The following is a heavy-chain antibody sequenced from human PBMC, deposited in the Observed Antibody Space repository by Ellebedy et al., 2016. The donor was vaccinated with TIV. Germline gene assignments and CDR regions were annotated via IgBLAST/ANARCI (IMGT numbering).Heavy chain of an antibody. Sequence: GGSLRLSCVVSGFTFSSYGMHWVRQAPGKGLEWVAVIWYDGSNGYYADSVKGRFTLSRDNSKNTLHLQMNSLRVEDTAVYYCARAVGTSGTGAPYWGQGTLVSVSS. CDR1: GFTFSSYG. J-gene: IGHJ4*02. CDR3: ARAVGTSGTGAPY. D-gene: IGHD3-10*01. V-gene: IGHV3-33*08. CDR2: IWYDGSNG.